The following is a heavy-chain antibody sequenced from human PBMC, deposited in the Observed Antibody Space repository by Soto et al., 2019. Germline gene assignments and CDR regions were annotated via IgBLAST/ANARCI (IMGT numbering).Heavy chain of an antibody. J-gene: IGHJ6*02. V-gene: IGHV4-4*02. D-gene: IGHD6-13*01. CDR3: ASLIAAAGDYYYGMDV. CDR1: GGSISSSNW. CDR2: IYHSGST. Sequence: SETLSLTCAVSGGSISSSNWWSWVRQPPGKGLEWIGEIYHSGSTHYNPSLKSRVTISVDKSKNQFSLKLSSVTAADTAVYYCASLIAAAGDYYYGMDVWGQGTTVTVSS.